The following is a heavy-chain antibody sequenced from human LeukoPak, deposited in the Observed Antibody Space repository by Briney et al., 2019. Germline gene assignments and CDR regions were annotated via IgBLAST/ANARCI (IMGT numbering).Heavy chain of an antibody. Sequence: GGSLRLSCAASGFTFSSYDMHWVRQATGKGLEWVSAIGTAGDTYYPGSVKGRFTISRENAKNSLYLQMNSLRAGDTAVYYCARGLHYDRSGYYSPNCDYWGQGTLVTVSS. J-gene: IGHJ4*02. CDR2: IGTAGDT. V-gene: IGHV3-13*01. CDR3: ARGLHYDRSGYYSPNCDY. CDR1: GFTFSSYD. D-gene: IGHD3-22*01.